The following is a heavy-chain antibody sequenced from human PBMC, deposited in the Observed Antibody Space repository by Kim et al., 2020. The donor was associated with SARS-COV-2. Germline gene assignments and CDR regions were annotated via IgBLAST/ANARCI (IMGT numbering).Heavy chain of an antibody. CDR3: ARLPLGYGSGSYYNVCGMDV. J-gene: IGHJ6*02. Sequence: GESLKISCKGSGYSFTSYWISWVRQMPGKGLEWMGRIDPSDSYTNYSPSFQGHVTISADKSISTAYLQWSSLKASDTAMYYCARLPLGYGSGSYYNVCGMDVWGQGTTVTVSS. D-gene: IGHD3-10*01. CDR1: GYSFTSYW. V-gene: IGHV5-10-1*01. CDR2: IDPSDSYT.